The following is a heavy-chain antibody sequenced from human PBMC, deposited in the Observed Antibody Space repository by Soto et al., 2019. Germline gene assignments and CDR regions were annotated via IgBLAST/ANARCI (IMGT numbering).Heavy chain of an antibody. J-gene: IGHJ4*02. CDR2: INHSGST. Sequence: PSETLSLTCAVSGDSLSSYYCMWIRHPPGTGLEWIGEINHSGSTNYNPSLKSRVTISVDTSKNQFSLKLTSVTAADTAVYYCARDKITGLFDYWGQRTLVTVSS. V-gene: IGHV4-34*01. CDR3: ARDKITGLFDY. CDR1: GDSLSSYY. D-gene: IGHD2-8*02.